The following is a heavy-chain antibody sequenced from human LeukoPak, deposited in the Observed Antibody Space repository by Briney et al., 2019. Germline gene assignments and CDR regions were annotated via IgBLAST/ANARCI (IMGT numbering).Heavy chain of an antibody. CDR3: ARSDCGYQGRYYYYYMDV. D-gene: IGHD2-21*01. V-gene: IGHV3-7*01. CDR2: IKQDGSEK. Sequence: PGGSLRLSCAASGFTFSSYWMSWVRQAPGKGLEWVANIKQDGSEKYYVDSVKGRFTISRDNAKNSLYLQMNSLRAEDTAVYYCARSDCGYQGRYYYYYMDVWGKGTTVTVSS. J-gene: IGHJ6*03. CDR1: GFTFSSYW.